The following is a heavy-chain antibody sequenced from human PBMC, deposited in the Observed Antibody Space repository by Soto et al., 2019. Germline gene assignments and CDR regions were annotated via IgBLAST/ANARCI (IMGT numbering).Heavy chain of an antibody. Sequence: SVKVSCKASGGTFSSYAISWVRQAPGQGLEWMGGITPIFGTANYAQKFQGRVTITADKSTSTAYMELSSLRSEDTAVYYCARGGYSSSWYPALYYGMDVWGQGTTVTVSS. J-gene: IGHJ6*02. D-gene: IGHD6-13*01. CDR1: GGTFSSYA. V-gene: IGHV1-69*06. CDR2: ITPIFGTA. CDR3: ARGGYSSSWYPALYYGMDV.